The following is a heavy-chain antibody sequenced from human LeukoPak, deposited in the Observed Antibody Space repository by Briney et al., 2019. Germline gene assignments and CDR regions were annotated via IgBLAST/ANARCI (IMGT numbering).Heavy chain of an antibody. Sequence: PGGSLRLSCAASGFTFSSYAMHWVRQAPGKGLEWVAVISYDGSNKYYADSVKGRFTISRDNSKNTLYLQMNSLRAEDTAVYYCARGGDGIAVDGDAFDIWGQGTMVTVSS. CDR1: GFTFSSYA. D-gene: IGHD6-19*01. CDR3: ARGGDGIAVDGDAFDI. J-gene: IGHJ3*02. CDR2: ISYDGSNK. V-gene: IGHV3-30-3*01.